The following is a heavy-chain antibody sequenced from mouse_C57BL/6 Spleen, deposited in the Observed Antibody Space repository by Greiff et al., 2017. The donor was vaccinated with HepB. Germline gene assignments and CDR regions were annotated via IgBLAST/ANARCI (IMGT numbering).Heavy chain of an antibody. J-gene: IGHJ2*01. D-gene: IGHD2-5*01. Sequence: QVQLQQPGAELVRPGSSVKLSCKASGYTFTSYWMDWVKQRPGQGLEWIGNIYPSDSETHYNQKFKDKATLTVDKSSSTAYMQLSSLTSEDSAVYYCARWGAYYSNYAGYWGQGTTLTVSS. CDR2: IYPSDSET. CDR1: GYTFTSYW. V-gene: IGHV1-61*01. CDR3: ARWGAYYSNYAGY.